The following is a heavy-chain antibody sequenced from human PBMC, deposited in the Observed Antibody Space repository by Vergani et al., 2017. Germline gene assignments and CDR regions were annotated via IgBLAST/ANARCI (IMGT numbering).Heavy chain of an antibody. CDR3: ARVLDNWNYVLGY. V-gene: IGHV4-61*02. D-gene: IGHD1-7*01. Sequence: QVQLQESGPGLVKPSQTLSLTCTVSGGSISSGSYYWSWIRQPAGKGLEWIGRIYTSGSTNSNPALKSRVTISVDTSKNQFSLKLSSVTAADTAVYYCARVLDNWNYVLGYWGQGTLVTVSS. CDR1: GGSISSGSYY. CDR2: IYTSGST. J-gene: IGHJ4*02.